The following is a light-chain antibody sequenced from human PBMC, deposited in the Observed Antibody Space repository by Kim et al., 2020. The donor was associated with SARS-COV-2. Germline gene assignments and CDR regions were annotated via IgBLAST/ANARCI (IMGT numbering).Light chain of an antibody. CDR1: QSVDTN. CDR2: GAS. V-gene: IGKV3-15*01. J-gene: IGKJ2*01. CDR3: QQYSHWPPYT. Sequence: EIVMTQSPATLSVSPGERVTLSCRASQSVDTNLAWYQQKPGQAPRLLIYGASTRATDIPARFSGSGSGTEFTLIVSSLQSEDFAVYYCQQYSHWPPYTFCQGTKLEI.